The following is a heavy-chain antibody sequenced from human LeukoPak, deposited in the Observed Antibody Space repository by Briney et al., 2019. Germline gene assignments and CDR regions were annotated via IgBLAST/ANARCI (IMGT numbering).Heavy chain of an antibody. CDR1: GGSISSSSYY. V-gene: IGHV4-39*01. J-gene: IGHJ4*02. CDR3: ASSFDY. CDR2: MYYGGNT. Sequence: PSETLSLTCTVSGGSISSSSYYWGWIRQPPGKGLEWIGSMYYGGNTYYNSSLKSRVTIFVDTSKNQIFLKLTSVTAADTAVYYCASSFDYWGQGTLVTVSS.